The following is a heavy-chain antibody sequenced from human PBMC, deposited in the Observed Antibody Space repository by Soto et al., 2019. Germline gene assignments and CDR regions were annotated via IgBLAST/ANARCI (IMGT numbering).Heavy chain of an antibody. CDR3: VKPKIQLWLPGAFDI. D-gene: IGHD5-18*01. Sequence: HPGGSLGLSCSASGLTFSSYAMHWVRQAPGKGLEYVSAISSNGGSTYYADSVKGRFTISRDNSKNTLYLQMSSLRAEDTAVYYCVKPKIQLWLPGAFDIWGQGTMVTVSS. CDR1: GLTFSSYA. CDR2: ISSNGGST. J-gene: IGHJ3*02. V-gene: IGHV3-64D*08.